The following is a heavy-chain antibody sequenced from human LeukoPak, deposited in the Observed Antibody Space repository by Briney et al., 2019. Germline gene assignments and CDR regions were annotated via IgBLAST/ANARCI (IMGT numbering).Heavy chain of an antibody. CDR2: ISYDGSNK. CDR3: AKGYSYGVRWYYFDY. V-gene: IGHV3-30-3*02. D-gene: IGHD5-18*01. CDR1: GFTFSSYA. J-gene: IGHJ4*02. Sequence: PGRALRLSCAASGFTFSSYAMHSVREAPGKGLERGAVISYDGSNKYYADSVKGRFTISRDNSKNTLYLQMNSLRAEDTAVYYCAKGYSYGVRWYYFDYWGQGTLVTVSS.